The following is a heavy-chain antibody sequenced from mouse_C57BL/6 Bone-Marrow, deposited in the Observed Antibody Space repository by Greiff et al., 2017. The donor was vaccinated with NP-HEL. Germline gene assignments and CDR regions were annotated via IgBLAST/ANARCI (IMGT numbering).Heavy chain of an antibody. CDR1: GFTFSDFY. CDR3: ARDGRSPMDY. J-gene: IGHJ4*01. V-gene: IGHV7-1*01. CDR2: RRNKANDYTT. Sequence: EVKLMESGGGLVQSGRSLRLSCATSGFTFSDFYMEWVRQAPGKGLEWIAARRNKANDYTTEYSASVKGRFIVSRDTSQSILYLQMNALRAEDTAIYYCARDGRSPMDYWGQGTSVTVSS.